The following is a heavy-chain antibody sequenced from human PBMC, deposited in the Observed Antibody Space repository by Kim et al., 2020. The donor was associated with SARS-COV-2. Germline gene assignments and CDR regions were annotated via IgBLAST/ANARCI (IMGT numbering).Heavy chain of an antibody. Sequence: DYAVSVKSRITINPDTSKNQFSLQLNSVPPEDTAVYYCARDRPGTTPFDYWGQGTLVTVSS. CDR3: ARDRPGTTPFDY. J-gene: IGHJ4*02. D-gene: IGHD1-7*01. V-gene: IGHV6-1*01.